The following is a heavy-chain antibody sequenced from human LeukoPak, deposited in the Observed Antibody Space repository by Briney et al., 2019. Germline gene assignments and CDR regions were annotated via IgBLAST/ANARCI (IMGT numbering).Heavy chain of an antibody. CDR2: IYSGGST. CDR1: GFTFSSSA. CDR3: ARGQAYYYGSGSSMDV. V-gene: IGHV3-53*01. J-gene: IGHJ6*03. Sequence: GGSLRLSCAASGFTFSSSAMSWVRQAPGKGLEWVSVIYSGGSTYYADSVKGRFTISRDNSKNTLYLQMNSLRAEDTAVYYCARGQAYYYGSGSSMDVWGKGTTVTVSS. D-gene: IGHD3-10*01.